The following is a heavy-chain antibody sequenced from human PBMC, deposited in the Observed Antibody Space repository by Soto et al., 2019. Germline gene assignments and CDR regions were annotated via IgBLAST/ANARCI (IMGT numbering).Heavy chain of an antibody. CDR2: SRKKADSYTT. V-gene: IGHV3-72*01. J-gene: IGHJ4*02. Sequence: EVQVVESGGGLVQPGGSLRLSCAVSGFTFSDHHMDWIRQAPGKGLEWVGRSRKKADSYTTEYVASVKGRFTISRDDSKNSLYLQLNSLKSEETAVYYCACDERDYWGQGTVVTVSS. D-gene: IGHD2-21*02. CDR1: GFTFSDHH. CDR3: ACDERDY.